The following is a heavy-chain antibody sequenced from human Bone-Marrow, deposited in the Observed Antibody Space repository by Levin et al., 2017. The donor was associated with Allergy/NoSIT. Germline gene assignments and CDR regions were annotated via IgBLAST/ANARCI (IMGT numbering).Heavy chain of an antibody. CDR2: IKQDGSEK. D-gene: IGHD2-2*01. J-gene: IGHJ4*02. CDR3: ARDMVYTEYQLLWWACDY. CDR1: GFTFSSYW. V-gene: IGHV3-7*01. Sequence: PGGSLRLSCAASGFTFSSYWMSWVRQAPGKGLEWVANIKQDGSEKYYVDSVKGRFTISRDNAKNSLYLQMNSLRAEDTAVYYCARDMVYTEYQLLWWACDYWGQGTLVTVSS.